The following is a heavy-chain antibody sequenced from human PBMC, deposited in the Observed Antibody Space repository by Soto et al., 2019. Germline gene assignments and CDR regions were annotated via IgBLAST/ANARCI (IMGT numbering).Heavy chain of an antibody. CDR1: GGSIRSNYYY. Sequence: SETLSLTCTVSGGSIRSNYYYWGWLRQPPGKELEWIGSVFYTGSTYYNPSLQSRLTMSVDTSKNQFSLKLNSVTAADTDVYYCSTGPDGNFDSSGQGTRVTVSS. J-gene: IGHJ4*02. CDR2: VFYTGST. D-gene: IGHD1-1*01. V-gene: IGHV4-39*01. CDR3: STGPDGNFDS.